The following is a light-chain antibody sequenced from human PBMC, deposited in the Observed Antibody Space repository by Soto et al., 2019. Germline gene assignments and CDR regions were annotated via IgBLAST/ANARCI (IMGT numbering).Light chain of an antibody. J-gene: IGKJ1*01. CDR2: AAS. Sequence: TPMTPSPPPPFPSLGAGRPIICRASQGISTYLNWYLQKPGKAPKLLIYAASSLQSGVPSRFSGSASGTDFTLTISSLQPEDFATYYCQQSYSSPLTFGQGTKVDIK. CDR1: QGISTY. CDR3: QQSYSSPLT. V-gene: IGKV1-39*01.